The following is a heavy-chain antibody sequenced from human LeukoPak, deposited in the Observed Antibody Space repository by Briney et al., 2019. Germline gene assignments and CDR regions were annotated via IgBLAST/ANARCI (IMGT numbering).Heavy chain of an antibody. CDR1: GFTFSTYG. Sequence: GGSLRLSCAVSGFTFSTYGMQWVRQAPGKGLEWVAFIRNDGTSKYYADSAKGRFTVSRDNSKNTVYLQMNSLRPDDTAVYYCAKRISGAYYSLLDFWGQGTLVTVSS. V-gene: IGHV3-30*02. CDR2: IRNDGTSK. D-gene: IGHD1-26*01. J-gene: IGHJ4*02. CDR3: AKRISGAYYSLLDF.